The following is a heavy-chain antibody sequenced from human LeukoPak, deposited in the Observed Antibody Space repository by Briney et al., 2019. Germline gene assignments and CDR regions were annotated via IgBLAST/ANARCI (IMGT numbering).Heavy chain of an antibody. Sequence: PGGSLRLSCAASGFTFSSYWMHWVRQPPGKGLVWVSRISSDGSSTNYADSVKGRFTISRDNAKNTLYLQMISLRAEDTAVYYCASAPFSSSSCWGQGTLVTVSS. CDR1: GFTFSSYW. D-gene: IGHD2-2*01. CDR3: ASAPFSSSSC. J-gene: IGHJ4*02. CDR2: ISSDGSST. V-gene: IGHV3-74*01.